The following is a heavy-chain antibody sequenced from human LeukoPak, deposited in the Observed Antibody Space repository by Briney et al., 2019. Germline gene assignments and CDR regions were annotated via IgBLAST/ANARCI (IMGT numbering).Heavy chain of an antibody. CDR3: ARAYYDILTTDS. J-gene: IGHJ4*02. CDR1: GGSISSYY. D-gene: IGHD3-9*01. CDR2: IYSSGDT. Sequence: PSETPSLTCTVSGGSISSYYWSWVRQAPGKGLEWVSVIYSSGDTYYADSVKGRFTISRDDSKNTLYLQMNSLRAEDTAVYYCARAYYDILTTDSWGQGTLVSVSS. V-gene: IGHV3-66*01.